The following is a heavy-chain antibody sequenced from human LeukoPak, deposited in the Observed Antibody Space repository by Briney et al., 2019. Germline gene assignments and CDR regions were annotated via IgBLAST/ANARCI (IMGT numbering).Heavy chain of an antibody. CDR3: ARVLSGDDYLDY. Sequence: GGSLRLSCAASGFTFSNYWMSWVRQAPGKGLEWVANIKQNGREKYYVDSVKGRFSISGDNAKNSLYVQMNSLRAEDTAVYYCARVLSGDDYLDYWGQGTLVTVSS. CDR2: IKQNGREK. J-gene: IGHJ4*02. V-gene: IGHV3-7*01. D-gene: IGHD5-12*01. CDR1: GFTFSNYW.